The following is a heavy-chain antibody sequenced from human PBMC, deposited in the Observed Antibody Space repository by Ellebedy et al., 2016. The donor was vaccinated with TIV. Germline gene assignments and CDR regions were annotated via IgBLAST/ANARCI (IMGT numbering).Heavy chain of an antibody. CDR3: ARVRGDDYVWGSYRLHAFDI. CDR1: GDSISTINYY. J-gene: IGHJ3*02. V-gene: IGHV4-39*07. D-gene: IGHD3-16*02. CDR2: IYYSGST. Sequence: GSLRLXXVVSGDSISTINYYWGWIRQPPGKGLEWIGSIYYSGSTYYNPSLRSRVAISVDTSKNQFSLKLNSVTAADTAVYYCARVRGDDYVWGSYRLHAFDIWGQGTMVTVPS.